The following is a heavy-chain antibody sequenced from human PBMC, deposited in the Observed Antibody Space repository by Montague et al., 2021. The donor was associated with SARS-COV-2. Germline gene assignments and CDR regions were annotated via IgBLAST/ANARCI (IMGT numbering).Heavy chain of an antibody. D-gene: IGHD6-19*01. Sequence: CAISEDSVSSNRVAWSWLRQSPSRGLEGLGRTYYRSKWYSDYAPSVRGRLTVNPDASKNEFSLELDYVTPEDTAVYYCVRYSGWFYFDFWGQGTLVTVSS. J-gene: IGHJ4*02. CDR3: VRYSGWFYFDF. V-gene: IGHV6-1*01. CDR1: EDSVSSNRVA. CDR2: TYYRSKWYS.